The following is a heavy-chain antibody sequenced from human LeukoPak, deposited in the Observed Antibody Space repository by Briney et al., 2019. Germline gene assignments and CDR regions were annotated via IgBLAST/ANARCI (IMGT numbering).Heavy chain of an antibody. D-gene: IGHD6-19*01. Sequence: GRPLRLSCAASGFTFSSYAMHWVRQAPGKGLEWVALISYDGSNKYYADSVKGRFTISRDNSKNTLYLQMNSLRAEDTAVYYCARAGSSGWYSFDYWGQGTLVTVSP. CDR2: ISYDGSNK. CDR3: ARAGSSGWYSFDY. J-gene: IGHJ4*02. CDR1: GFTFSSYA. V-gene: IGHV3-30-3*01.